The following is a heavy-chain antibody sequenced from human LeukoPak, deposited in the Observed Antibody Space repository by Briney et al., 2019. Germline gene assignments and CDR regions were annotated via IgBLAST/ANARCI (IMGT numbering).Heavy chain of an antibody. D-gene: IGHD3-16*01. CDR2: IKHDESEK. CDR1: GFSFSNAW. V-gene: IGHV3-7*01. CDR3: TRRLDD. J-gene: IGHJ4*02. Sequence: GSLRLSCAASGFSFSNAWMDWVRQAPGKGLEWVANIKHDESEKNYLDSVKGRFTISRDNAQNSLYLQMNGLRVEDTAVYYCTRRLDDWGQGTLVTVSS.